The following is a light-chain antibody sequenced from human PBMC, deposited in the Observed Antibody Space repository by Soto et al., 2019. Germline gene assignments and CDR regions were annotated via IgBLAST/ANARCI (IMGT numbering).Light chain of an antibody. CDR1: QGISSW. CDR3: QQYNSYSGT. Sequence: DTQLTHSHSTLSASVGCRVTITCRASQGISSWLAWYQQKPGKAPKLLIYDASSLESGVPSRLRGSGYGTELTITISSMQTDDFETYYCQQYNSYSGTFGQGTKVDI. J-gene: IGKJ1*01. CDR2: DAS. V-gene: IGKV1-5*01.